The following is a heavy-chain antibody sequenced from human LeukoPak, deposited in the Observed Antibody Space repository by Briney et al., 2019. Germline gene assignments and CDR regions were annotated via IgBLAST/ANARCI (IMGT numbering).Heavy chain of an antibody. D-gene: IGHD5-24*01. V-gene: IGHV3-30*02. CDR3: AKDTRMAIDY. J-gene: IGHJ4*02. Sequence: GGSLRLSCAASGFTFSSYGMHWVRQAPGKGLEWVAFIRYDGSNKYYADSVKGRFTISRDNSKSTLYLQMNSLRAEDTAVYYCAKDTRMAIDYWGQGTLVTVSS. CDR2: IRYDGSNK. CDR1: GFTFSSYG.